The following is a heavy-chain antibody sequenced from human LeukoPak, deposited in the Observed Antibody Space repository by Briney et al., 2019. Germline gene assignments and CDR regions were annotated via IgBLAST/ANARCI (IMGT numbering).Heavy chain of an antibody. CDR3: ARGDLYGSGSYTD. Sequence: GGSLRLSCAASGFTFDDYTMHWVRQAPGKGLERVSLISWDGGSTYYADSVKGRFTISRDNSKNSLYLQMNSLRTEDTALYYCARGDLYGSGSYTDWGQGTLVTVSS. D-gene: IGHD3-10*01. J-gene: IGHJ4*02. CDR2: ISWDGGST. CDR1: GFTFDDYT. V-gene: IGHV3-43*01.